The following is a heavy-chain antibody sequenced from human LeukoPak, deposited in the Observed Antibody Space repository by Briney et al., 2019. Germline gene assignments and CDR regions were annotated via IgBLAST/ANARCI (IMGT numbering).Heavy chain of an antibody. CDR1: GGSISSYY. J-gene: IGHJ4*02. CDR3: ARGVVAAAGRTFDS. CDR2: IYFSGST. D-gene: IGHD6-13*01. V-gene: IGHV4-59*01. Sequence: SETLSLTCTVSGGSISSYYWTWIRQPPGKGLEWIGYIYFSGSTNYNPSLKNRVTFSVDTSKNQFSLKLSSVTAADTAVYYCARGVVAAAGRTFDSWGQGTLVTVSS.